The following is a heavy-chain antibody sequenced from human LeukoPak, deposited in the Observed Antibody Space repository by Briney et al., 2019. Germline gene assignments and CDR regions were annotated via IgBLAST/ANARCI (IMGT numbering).Heavy chain of an antibody. CDR3: ARGRWRPDC. Sequence: PSETLSLTCTVSGGSISSYYWSWIRQPPGKGLEWMGYIYYSGSTNYNPSLKNRVTISVDTSKNQFSLKLSSVTAADTAVYYCARGRWRPDCWGQGTLVTVSS. V-gene: IGHV4-59*01. CDR1: GGSISSYY. J-gene: IGHJ4*02. D-gene: IGHD2-21*02. CDR2: IYYSGST.